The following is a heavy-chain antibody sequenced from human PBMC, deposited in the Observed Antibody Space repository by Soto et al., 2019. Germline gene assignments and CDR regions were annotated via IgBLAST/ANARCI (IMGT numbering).Heavy chain of an antibody. J-gene: IGHJ6*02. D-gene: IGHD3-10*02. CDR2: IIPIFGTA. V-gene: IGHV1-69*13. CDR3: ARVFGELALGYGMDV. Sequence: SVQVSCQSAGSTFTNSDFTWVLQAPGQGLEWMGWIIPIFGTANYAQKFQGRVTITADESTSTAYMELSSLRSEDTAVYYCARVFGELALGYGMDVWGQGTTVTVSS. CDR1: GSTFTNSD.